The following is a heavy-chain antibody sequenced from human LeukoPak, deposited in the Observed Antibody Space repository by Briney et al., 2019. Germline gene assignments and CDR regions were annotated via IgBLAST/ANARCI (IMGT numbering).Heavy chain of an antibody. CDR2: MNPNSGNT. CDR3: ARFNSRGVSNDY. J-gene: IGHJ4*02. D-gene: IGHD3-10*01. V-gene: IGHV1-8*01. Sequence: GASVKVSCKASGYTFTSYDINWVRQATGQGLEWMGWMNPNSGNTGYAQKFQGRVTMTRNTSISTPYMELSSLRSEDTAVYYCARFNSRGVSNDYWGQGTLVTVSA. CDR1: GYTFTSYD.